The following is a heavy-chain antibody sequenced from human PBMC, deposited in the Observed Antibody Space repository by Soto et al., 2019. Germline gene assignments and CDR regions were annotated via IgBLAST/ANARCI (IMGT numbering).Heavy chain of an antibody. J-gene: IGHJ4*02. CDR1: GYTFTSYG. CDR2: ISAYNGNT. D-gene: IGHD1-26*01. CDR3: ARDWGLGATTFLADQH. V-gene: IGHV1-18*01. Sequence: ASVKVSCKASGYTFTSYGISWVRQAPGQGLEWMGWISAYNGNTNYARKLQGRVTMTTDTSTSTAYMELRSLRSDDTAVYYCARDWGLGATTFLADQHWGQGTLVTVSS.